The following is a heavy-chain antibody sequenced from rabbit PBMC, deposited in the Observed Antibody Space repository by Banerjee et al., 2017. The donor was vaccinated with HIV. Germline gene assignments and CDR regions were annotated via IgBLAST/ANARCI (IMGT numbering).Heavy chain of an antibody. CDR3: ARDLAGVIGWNFNL. CDR1: GFSLSSGA. J-gene: IGHJ4*01. CDR2: INTSSGNT. Sequence: QEQLVESGGGLVQPEGSLTLTCTASGFSLSSGAMSWVRQAPGKGLEWIACINTSSGNTVYASWAKGRFTISKTSSTTVTLQMTSLTAADTATYFCARDLAGVIGWNFNLWGPGTLVTVS. V-gene: IGHV1S45*01. D-gene: IGHD4-1*01.